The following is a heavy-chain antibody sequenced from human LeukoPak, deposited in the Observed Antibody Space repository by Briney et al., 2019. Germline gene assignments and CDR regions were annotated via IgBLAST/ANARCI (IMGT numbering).Heavy chain of an antibody. CDR2: IYYSGST. CDR1: GGSISSYY. V-gene: IGHV4-59*01. CDR3: ARGRGSGSYDDY. D-gene: IGHD3-10*01. J-gene: IGHJ4*02. Sequence: SETLSLTCTVSGGSISSYYWSWIRQPPGKGLEWIGYIYYSGSTNYNPSLKSRVTISVDTSKNQFSLKLSSVTAADTAVYYCARGRGSGSYDDYWGQGTLVTVSS.